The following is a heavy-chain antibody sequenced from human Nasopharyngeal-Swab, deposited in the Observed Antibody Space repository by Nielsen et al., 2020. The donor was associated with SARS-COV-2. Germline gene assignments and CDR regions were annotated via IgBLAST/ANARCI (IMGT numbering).Heavy chain of an antibody. V-gene: IGHV4-34*01. CDR2: INHSGST. CDR3: ARRGLITMIHRWFDP. D-gene: IGHD3-22*01. Sequence: RRQCPGQGLEWIGEINHSGSTNYNPSLKSRVTISVDTSKNQFSLKLSSVTAADTAVYYCARRGLITMIHRWFDPWGQGTLVTVSS. J-gene: IGHJ5*02.